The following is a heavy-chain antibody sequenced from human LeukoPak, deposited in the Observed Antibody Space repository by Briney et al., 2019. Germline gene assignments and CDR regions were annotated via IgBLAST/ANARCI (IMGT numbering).Heavy chain of an antibody. CDR3: ARDMIAARPNWFDP. D-gene: IGHD6-6*01. V-gene: IGHV1-18*01. J-gene: IGHJ5*02. CDR1: GYSFTTYG. CDR2: ISAYNGNT. Sequence: ASVKVSCKASGYSFTTYGISWVRQAPGQGLEWMGWISAYNGNTNYAQELQGRVTMTTDTSTSTAYMELRSLRYDDTAVYYCARDMIAARPNWFDPWGQGTLVTVSS.